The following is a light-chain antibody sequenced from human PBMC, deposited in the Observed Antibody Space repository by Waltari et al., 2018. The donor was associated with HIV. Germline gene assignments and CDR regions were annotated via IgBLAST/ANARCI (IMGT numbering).Light chain of an antibody. CDR3: QRHGFSSRT. J-gene: IGKJ1*01. Sequence: VLTPSPGTLSSSPGERATLSCSASQTVSSSDLAWYQHKSGQSPRLLIYGASSRATGIPERFSGSGSGTDFTLTISRLEPEDFAVYYCQRHGFSSRTFGQGTKVEIK. CDR2: GAS. CDR1: QTVSSSD. V-gene: IGKV3-20*01.